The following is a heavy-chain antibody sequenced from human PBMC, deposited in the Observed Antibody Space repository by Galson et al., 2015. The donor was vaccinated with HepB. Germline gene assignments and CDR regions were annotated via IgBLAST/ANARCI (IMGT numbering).Heavy chain of an antibody. CDR3: ARHSLTGGFDY. V-gene: IGHV3-23*01. Sequence: CAASGFTFSSYAMSWVRQAPGQGLEWVSSFSNIGGNTYYGDSVKGRFTISRDNSRSTLFLQMNNLRADDTAVYFCARHSLTGGFDYWGQGTLVTVSS. CDR2: FSNIGGNT. J-gene: IGHJ4*02. CDR1: GFTFSSYA. D-gene: IGHD3-9*01.